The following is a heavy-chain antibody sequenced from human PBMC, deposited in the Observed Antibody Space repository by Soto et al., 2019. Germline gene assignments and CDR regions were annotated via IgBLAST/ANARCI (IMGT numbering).Heavy chain of an antibody. Sequence: QLQLQESGPGLVKPSETLSLTCTVSGGSISSSSYYWGWIRQPPGKGLEWIGSIYYSGSTYYNPSLKCRVTIPVDTSKNQCSRKLSSVTAADTAVYYCARRLYYDSSGFEGGGMDVWGQGTTVTVPS. CDR3: ARRLYYDSSGFEGGGMDV. CDR1: GGSISSSSYY. J-gene: IGHJ6*02. V-gene: IGHV4-39*01. D-gene: IGHD3-22*01. CDR2: IYYSGST.